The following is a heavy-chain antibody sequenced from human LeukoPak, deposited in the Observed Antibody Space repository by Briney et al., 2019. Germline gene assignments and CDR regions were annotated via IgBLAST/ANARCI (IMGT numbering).Heavy chain of an antibody. D-gene: IGHD3-16*01. J-gene: IGHJ6*03. Sequence: SETLSLTCAVYGGSFSGYYWSWIRQPPGKGLEWIGEINHSGSTNYNPSLKSRVTISVDTSKNQFSLKLSSVTAADTAVYYCARGAPLRRYYYYYMDVWGKGTTVTVSS. CDR1: GGSFSGYY. CDR3: ARGAPLRRYYYYYMDV. V-gene: IGHV4-34*01. CDR2: INHSGST.